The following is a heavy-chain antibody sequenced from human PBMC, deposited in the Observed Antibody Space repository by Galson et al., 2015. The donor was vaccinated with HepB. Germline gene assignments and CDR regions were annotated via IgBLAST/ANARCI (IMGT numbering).Heavy chain of an antibody. V-gene: IGHV6-1*01. CDR1: GDSVSSNSAA. CDR3: ARDGQLVRGDAFDI. D-gene: IGHD6-13*01. Sequence: CAISGDSVSSNSAAWNWIRQSPSRGLEWLGRTYYRSKWYNDYAVSVKSRITINPDTSKNQFSLQLNSVTPEDTAMYYCARDGQLVRGDAFDIWGQGTMVTVSS. CDR2: TYYRSKWYN. J-gene: IGHJ3*02.